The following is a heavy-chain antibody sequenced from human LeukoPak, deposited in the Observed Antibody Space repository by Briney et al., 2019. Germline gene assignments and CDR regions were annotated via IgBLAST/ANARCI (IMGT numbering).Heavy chain of an antibody. CDR3: ARVGSLYDFWSGQYYRYYYYMDV. V-gene: IGHV3-21*01. CDR1: GFTFSDYS. Sequence: GGSLRLSCAASGFTFSDYSMNWVRQTPRKGLEWVSCISGSGSYIYYADSVKGRFTISRDNAKNTLYLQMNSLRGEDTAMYFCARVGSLYDFWSGQYYRYYYYMDVWGKGTTVTVSS. D-gene: IGHD3-3*01. CDR2: ISGSGSYI. J-gene: IGHJ6*03.